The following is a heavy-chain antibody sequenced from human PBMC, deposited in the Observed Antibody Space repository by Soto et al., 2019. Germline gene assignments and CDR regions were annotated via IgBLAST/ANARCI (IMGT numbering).Heavy chain of an antibody. J-gene: IGHJ4*02. Sequence: GGSLRLSCAASGFTFSSYGMHWVRQAPGKGLEWVAVISYDGSNKYYADSVKGRFTISRDNSKNTLYLQMNSLRAEDTAVYYCAKDRVWNYVFDYWGQGTLVTVSS. CDR2: ISYDGSNK. CDR3: AKDRVWNYVFDY. D-gene: IGHD1-7*01. CDR1: GFTFSSYG. V-gene: IGHV3-30*18.